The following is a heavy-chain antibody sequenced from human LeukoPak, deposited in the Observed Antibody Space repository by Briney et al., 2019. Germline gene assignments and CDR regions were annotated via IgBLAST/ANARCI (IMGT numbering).Heavy chain of an antibody. V-gene: IGHV4-34*01. Sequence: SETLSLTCAVYGGSFSGYYWSWIRQPPGKGLEWIGEINHSGSTNYNPSLKSRVTISVDTSKNQFSLKLSSVTAADTAVYYCARAPRRTMVRGVIVNWFDPWGQGTLVTVSS. J-gene: IGHJ5*02. CDR1: GGSFSGYY. D-gene: IGHD3-10*01. CDR3: ARAPRRTMVRGVIVNWFDP. CDR2: INHSGST.